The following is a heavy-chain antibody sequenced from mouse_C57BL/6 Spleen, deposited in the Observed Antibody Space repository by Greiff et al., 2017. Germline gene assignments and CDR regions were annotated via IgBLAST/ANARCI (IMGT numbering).Heavy chain of an antibody. V-gene: IGHV1-82*01. D-gene: IGHD1-1*01. J-gene: IGHJ1*03. Sequence: VQLQQSGPELVKPGASVKISCKASGYAFSSSWMNWVKQRPGKGLEWIGRIYPGDGDTNYNGKFKGKATLTADKSSSTAYMQLSSLTSADSAVYFCARIYYYGRGYFDVWGTGTTVTVSS. CDR2: IYPGDGDT. CDR3: ARIYYYGRGYFDV. CDR1: GYAFSSSW.